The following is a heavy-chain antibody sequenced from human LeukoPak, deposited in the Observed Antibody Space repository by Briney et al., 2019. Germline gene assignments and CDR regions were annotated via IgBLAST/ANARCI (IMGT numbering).Heavy chain of an antibody. J-gene: IGHJ4*02. Sequence: SETLSLTCTVSGYSISSGYYWSWIRQPPGKGLEWIGYIYYSGSTNYNPSLKSRVTISVDTSKNQFSLKLSSVTAADTAVYYCARTLGSSWYYFDYWGQGTLVTVSS. V-gene: IGHV4-61*01. CDR3: ARTLGSSWYYFDY. CDR1: GYSISSGYY. D-gene: IGHD6-13*01. CDR2: IYYSGST.